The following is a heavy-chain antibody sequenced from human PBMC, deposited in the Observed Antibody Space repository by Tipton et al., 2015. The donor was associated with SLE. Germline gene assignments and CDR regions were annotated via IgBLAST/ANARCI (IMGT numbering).Heavy chain of an antibody. Sequence: SLRLSCAASGFTFRSYRMHWVRQAPGKGLVWVANIKQDGSEKYYVDSVKGRFTISRDNAKNSLYLQMNSLRAEDTAVYYCARHGVEPGRELLLPPYMDVWGKWTTVTVSS. CDR2: IKQDGSEK. J-gene: IGHJ6*03. CDR1: GFTFRSYR. CDR3: ARHGVEPGRELLLPPYMDV. D-gene: IGHD1-26*01. V-gene: IGHV3-7*01.